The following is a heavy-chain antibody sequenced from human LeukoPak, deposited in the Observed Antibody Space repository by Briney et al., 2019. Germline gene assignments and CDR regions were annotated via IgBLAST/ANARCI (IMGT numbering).Heavy chain of an antibody. CDR1: GYTFTSFD. V-gene: IGHV1-8*01. J-gene: IGHJ5*02. Sequence: ASVKVSCKASGYTFTSFDINWVRQATGQGLEWMGWMNPNSGNTGYAQKFQGRVTMTRNTSISTAYMGLSSLSSEDTAVYYCATVPPKDWFDPWGQGTLVTVSS. CDR3: ATVPPKDWFDP. CDR2: MNPNSGNT.